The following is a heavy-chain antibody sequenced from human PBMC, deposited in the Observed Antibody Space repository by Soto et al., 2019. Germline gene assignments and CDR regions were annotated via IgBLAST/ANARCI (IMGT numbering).Heavy chain of an antibody. V-gene: IGHV1-46*01. J-gene: IGHJ4*02. Sequence: QVQLVQSGAEVKKPGASVKVSCKASGYTFTSYYMHWVRQAPGQGLEWMGIINPSGGSTSYAQKFQGRVTMTRDTSTSTVYMELSSLRSEDTAVYYCARVLGVRDSGWYYFDYWGQGTLVTVSS. D-gene: IGHD6-19*01. CDR1: GYTFTSYY. CDR2: INPSGGST. CDR3: ARVLGVRDSGWYYFDY.